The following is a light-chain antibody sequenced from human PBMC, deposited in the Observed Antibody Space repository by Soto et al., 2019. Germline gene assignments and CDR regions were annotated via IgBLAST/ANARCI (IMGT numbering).Light chain of an antibody. CDR3: AAWDDSLNGYV. V-gene: IGLV1-44*01. Sequence: QSVLTQPPSASGTPGQRVTISCSGSSSNIGSNTVNWYQQLPGTAPKLLSYSNNQRPSGVPDRFSGSKSSTSASLAISGPQSEDEADYYCAAWDDSLNGYVFGTGTKVTVL. J-gene: IGLJ1*01. CDR2: SNN. CDR1: SSNIGSNT.